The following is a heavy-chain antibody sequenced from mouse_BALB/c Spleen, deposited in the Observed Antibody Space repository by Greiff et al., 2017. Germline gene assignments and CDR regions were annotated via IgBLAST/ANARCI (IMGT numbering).Heavy chain of an antibody. CDR2: INSNGGST. Sequence: EVQRVESGGGLVQPGGSLKLSCAASGFTFSSYGMSWVRQTPDKRLELVATINSNGGSTYYPDSVKGRFTISRDNAKNTLYLQMSSLKSEDTAMYYCASYGNYVEYYFDYWGQGTTLTVSS. D-gene: IGHD2-1*01. V-gene: IGHV5-6-3*01. CDR1: GFTFSSYG. J-gene: IGHJ2*01. CDR3: ASYGNYVEYYFDY.